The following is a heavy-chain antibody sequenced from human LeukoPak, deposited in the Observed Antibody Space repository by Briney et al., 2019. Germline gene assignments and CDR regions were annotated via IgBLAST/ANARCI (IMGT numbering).Heavy chain of an antibody. V-gene: IGHV1-69*01. Sequence: GSPVKVSCKASGGTFSSYAISWVRQAPGQGLEWMGGIVPIFGTANYAQKFQGRVTITADESTSTAYMELSSLRSEDTAVYYCAVLTRYSIFGVVIQDYWGQGTLVTVSS. CDR3: AVLTRYSIFGVVIQDY. D-gene: IGHD3-3*01. CDR1: GGTFSSYA. J-gene: IGHJ4*02. CDR2: IVPIFGTA.